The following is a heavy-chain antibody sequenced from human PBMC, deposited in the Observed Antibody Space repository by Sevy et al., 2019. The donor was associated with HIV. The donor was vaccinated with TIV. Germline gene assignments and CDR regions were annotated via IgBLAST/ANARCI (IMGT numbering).Heavy chain of an antibody. CDR2: IKSKTDGGTT. Sequence: GGSLRLSCAASGFTFSNAWMSWVRQAPGKGLEWVGRIKSKTDGGTTDYAAPVKGRFTISRHDSKTTLNLQMNSRKTEDTAVYYCTSAGVQGPTMVRGIALWYWGQGTLVTVSS. J-gene: IGHJ4*02. D-gene: IGHD3-10*01. V-gene: IGHV3-15*01. CDR3: TSAGVQGPTMVRGIALWY. CDR1: GFTFSNAW.